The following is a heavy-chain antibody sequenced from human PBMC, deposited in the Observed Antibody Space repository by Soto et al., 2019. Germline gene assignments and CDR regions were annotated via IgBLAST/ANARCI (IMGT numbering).Heavy chain of an antibody. CDR2: IIPIFGTA. Sequence: QVQLVQSGAEVKKPGSSVKVSCKASGGTFSSYAISCVRQAPGQGLEWMGGIIPIFGTANYAQKFQGRVTITADESTSTAYMELSSLRSEDTAVYYCARSDYYDSSGYYYYFDYWGQGTLVTVSS. V-gene: IGHV1-69*01. CDR3: ARSDYYDSSGYYYYFDY. D-gene: IGHD3-22*01. J-gene: IGHJ4*02. CDR1: GGTFSSYA.